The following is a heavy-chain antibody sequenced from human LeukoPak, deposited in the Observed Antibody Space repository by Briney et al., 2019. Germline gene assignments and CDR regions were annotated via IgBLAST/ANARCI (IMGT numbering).Heavy chain of an antibody. CDR2: IYYSGST. Sequence: SETLSLTCSVSGGSISSSSYYWGWIRQPPGKGLEWIGSIYYSGSTYYNPSLKSRVTISVDPSKNQFSLKLSSVTAADTAVYYCARHSYQLLPDYWGQGTLVTVSS. CDR1: GGSISSSSYY. V-gene: IGHV4-39*01. CDR3: ARHSYQLLPDY. J-gene: IGHJ4*02. D-gene: IGHD2-2*01.